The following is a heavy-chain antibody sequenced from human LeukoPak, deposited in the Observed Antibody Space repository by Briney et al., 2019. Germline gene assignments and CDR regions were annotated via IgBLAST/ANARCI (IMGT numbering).Heavy chain of an antibody. Sequence: SETLSLTCTVSGGSISSGGYYWSWIRQHPGKGLEWIGYIYYSGSTYYNPSLKSRVTISVDTSKNQFSPKLSSVTAADTAVYYCARRPYDYVWGSYSIGAFDIWGQGTTVTVSS. D-gene: IGHD3-16*01. CDR3: ARRPYDYVWGSYSIGAFDI. J-gene: IGHJ3*02. V-gene: IGHV4-31*03. CDR2: IYYSGST. CDR1: GGSISSGGYY.